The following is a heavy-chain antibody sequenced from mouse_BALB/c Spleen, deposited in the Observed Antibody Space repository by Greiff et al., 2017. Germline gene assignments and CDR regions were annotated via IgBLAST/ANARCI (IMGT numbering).Heavy chain of an antibody. CDR2: IYPGDGDT. Sequence: QVQLKESGPELVKPGASVKISCKASGYAFSSSWMNWVKQRPGQGLEWIGRIYPGDGDTNYNGKFKGKATLTADKSSSTAYMQLSSLTSVDSAVYFCARDRSNRYYFDYWGQGTTLTVSS. CDR1: GYAFSSSW. CDR3: ARDRSNRYYFDY. D-gene: IGHD2-5*01. V-gene: IGHV1-82*01. J-gene: IGHJ2*01.